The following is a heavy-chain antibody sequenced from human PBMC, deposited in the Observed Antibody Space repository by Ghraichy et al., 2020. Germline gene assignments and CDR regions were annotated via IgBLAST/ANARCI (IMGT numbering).Heavy chain of an antibody. V-gene: IGHV4-59*01. J-gene: IGHJ6*02. CDR2: IYYSGST. D-gene: IGHD6-13*01. CDR1: GGSISSYY. CDR3: ARLIAAAGKGLYYYYGMDV. Sequence: SETLSLTCTVSGGSISSYYWSWIRQPPGKGLEWIGYIYYSGSTNYNPSLKSRVTISVDTSKNQFSLKLSSVTAADTAVYYCARLIAAAGKGLYYYYGMDVWGQGTTVTVSS.